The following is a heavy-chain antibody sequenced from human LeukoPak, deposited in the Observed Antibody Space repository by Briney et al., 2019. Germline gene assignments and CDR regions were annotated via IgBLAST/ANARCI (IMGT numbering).Heavy chain of an antibody. CDR1: GYTFTGYY. V-gene: IGHV1-2*02. Sequence: ASMKVSCKASGYTFTGYYMHWVRQAPGQGLEWMGWINPNSGGTNYAQKFQGRVTMTRDTSISTAYMELSRLRSDDTAVYYCARDLGHTAVVVITAIDYWGQGTLVTVSS. D-gene: IGHD3-22*01. CDR2: INPNSGGT. J-gene: IGHJ4*02. CDR3: ARDLGHTAVVVITAIDY.